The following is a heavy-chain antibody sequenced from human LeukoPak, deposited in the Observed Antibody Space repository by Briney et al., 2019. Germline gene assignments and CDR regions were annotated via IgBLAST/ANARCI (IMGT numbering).Heavy chain of an antibody. V-gene: IGHV1-18*01. D-gene: IGHD2-2*01. J-gene: IGHJ2*01. CDR3: ARDSTWYFDL. CDR1: GYTFSSYA. CDR2: ISPYNGNT. Sequence: ASVKVSYTASGYTFSSYAISWVRQAPGQGLEWMGWISPYNGNTNSAQRFQGRVTMTTDTSTSAAYMELTSLRPDDTAVYYCARDSTWYFDLWGRGTLVTVSS.